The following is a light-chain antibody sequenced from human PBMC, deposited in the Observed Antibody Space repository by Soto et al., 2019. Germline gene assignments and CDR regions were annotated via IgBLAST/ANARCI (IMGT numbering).Light chain of an antibody. CDR3: SSYISSNTLV. CDR2: EVS. V-gene: IGLV2-14*01. J-gene: IGLJ3*02. Sequence: QSALTQPASVSGSPGQSSTISCTGTSSDVGGYNYVSWYQQHPGKAPKLMIYEVSNRPSGVSTRFSGSKSGNTASLTISGLQAEDEADYYCSSYISSNTLVFGGGTKLTVL. CDR1: SSDVGGYNY.